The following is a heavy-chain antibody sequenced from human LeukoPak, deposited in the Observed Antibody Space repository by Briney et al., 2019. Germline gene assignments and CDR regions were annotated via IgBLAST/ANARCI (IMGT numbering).Heavy chain of an antibody. CDR2: IYYSGST. J-gene: IGHJ4*02. D-gene: IGHD3-22*01. V-gene: IGHV4-39*01. CDR1: GGSISSSSYY. Sequence: SETLSLTCTVSGGSISSSSYYWGWIRQPPGKGLEWLGSIYYSGSTYYNPSLKSRVTISVDTSKNQFSLKLSSVTAADTAMYYCARGLTYYYDSSGYYTHGYFDYWGQGTLVTVSS. CDR3: ARGLTYYYDSSGYYTHGYFDY.